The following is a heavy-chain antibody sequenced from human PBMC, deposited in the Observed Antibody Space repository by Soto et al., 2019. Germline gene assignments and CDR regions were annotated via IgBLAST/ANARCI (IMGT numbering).Heavy chain of an antibody. Sequence: PSQTLSLTCAISGASVSSNSAAWNWIRQSPSRGLEWLGRTYYRSKWYNGYAVSVKSRITINPDTSKNQFSLQLNSVTPEDTAVYYCARAKGWEGVTGYYYYGMDVWGQGTTVTVSS. J-gene: IGHJ6*02. CDR3: ARAKGWEGVTGYYYYGMDV. V-gene: IGHV6-1*01. D-gene: IGHD3-10*01. CDR2: TYYRSKWYN. CDR1: GASVSSNSAA.